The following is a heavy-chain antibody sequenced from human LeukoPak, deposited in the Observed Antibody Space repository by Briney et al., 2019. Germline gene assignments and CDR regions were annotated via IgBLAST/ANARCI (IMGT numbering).Heavy chain of an antibody. Sequence: GASVKVSCAASGYIFTSYGFAWVRQAPGQGLEWMGWISALNGNTNYAQKFQGRVTMTTDTSTSTAYMELRSLRSDDTAVYYCARDTDLWFGELLYIDYWGQGTLVTVSS. J-gene: IGHJ4*02. D-gene: IGHD3-10*01. CDR2: ISALNGNT. CDR3: ARDTDLWFGELLYIDY. CDR1: GYIFTSYG. V-gene: IGHV1-18*01.